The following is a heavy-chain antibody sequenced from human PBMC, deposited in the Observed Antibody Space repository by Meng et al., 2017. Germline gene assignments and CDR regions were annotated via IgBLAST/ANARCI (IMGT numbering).Heavy chain of an antibody. V-gene: IGHV4-34*01. CDR1: GGSFSGYY. Sequence: SDTLSLTCAVYGGSFSGYYWSWIRQPPGKGLEWIGEINHSGSTNYNPSLKSRVTISVDTSKNQFSLKLSSVTAADTAVYYCARDGAYPYYYYYYGMDVWGQGTTVTVSS. J-gene: IGHJ6*02. CDR3: ARDGAYPYYYYYYGMDV. CDR2: INHSGST. D-gene: IGHD2-2*02.